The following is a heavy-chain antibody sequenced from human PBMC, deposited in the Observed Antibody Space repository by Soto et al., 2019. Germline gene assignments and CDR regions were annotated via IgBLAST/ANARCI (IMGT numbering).Heavy chain of an antibody. J-gene: IGHJ6*02. CDR3: ARDGRIAAAGRLYYYYSGMDV. Sequence: AASVKVSCKASGYTFTSYDINWVRQATGQGLEWMVWMNPNSGNTGYAQKFQGRVTMTRNTSISTAYMELSSLRSEDTAVYYCARDGRIAAAGRLYYYYSGMDVWGQGTTVTVSS. CDR1: GYTFTSYD. D-gene: IGHD6-13*01. CDR2: MNPNSGNT. V-gene: IGHV1-8*01.